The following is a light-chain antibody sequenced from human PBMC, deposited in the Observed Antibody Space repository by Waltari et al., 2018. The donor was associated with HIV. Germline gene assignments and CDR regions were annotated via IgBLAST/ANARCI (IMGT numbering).Light chain of an antibody. J-gene: IGLJ2*01. Sequence: QSALAQPPSASGSAGQSVTISCTGTSSDVGAYNSVSWYQQHPGQSPNLIIYDVTKLTSGVPDRFAGSKSGNTASLTVSGLQGEDEADYYCSSYADSDTPVVFGGGTKLTVL. V-gene: IGLV2-8*01. CDR1: SSDVGAYNS. CDR3: SSYADSDTPVV. CDR2: DVT.